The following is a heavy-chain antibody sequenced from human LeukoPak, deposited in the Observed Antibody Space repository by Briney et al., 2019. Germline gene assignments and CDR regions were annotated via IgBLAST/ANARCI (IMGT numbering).Heavy chain of an antibody. Sequence: SETLSLTCAVYGGSFSGYYWSWIRQPPGKGLEWIGEINHSGSTNYNPSLKSRVTISVDTSKNQFSLKLSSVTAADTAVYYCARGYFDWLGYYFDYWGQGTLVTVSS. CDR3: ARGYFDWLGYYFDY. CDR1: GGSFSGYY. V-gene: IGHV4-34*01. J-gene: IGHJ4*02. D-gene: IGHD3-9*01. CDR2: INHSGST.